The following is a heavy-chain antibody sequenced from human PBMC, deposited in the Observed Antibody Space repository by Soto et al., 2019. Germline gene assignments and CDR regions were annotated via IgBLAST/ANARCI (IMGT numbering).Heavy chain of an antibody. CDR2: VIDSGST. Sequence: QVQLQQWGAGLLKPSETLSLTCAVYGGSFTDYYWSWIRQPPGKGLEWIGEVIDSGSTNYNPSFKSPVTISLDTSKNQFSLKLNSVTAAVPAVYFCARGRRNYTLNRRGPFDTWGQGTMVTFSS. V-gene: IGHV4-34*01. CDR3: ARGRRNYTLNRRGPFDT. D-gene: IGHD3-10*01. CDR1: GGSFTDYY. J-gene: IGHJ3*02.